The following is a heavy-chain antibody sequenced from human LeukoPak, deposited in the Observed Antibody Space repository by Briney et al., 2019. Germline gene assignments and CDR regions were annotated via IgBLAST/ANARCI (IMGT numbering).Heavy chain of an antibody. CDR3: ARGEAPLGSSSWGA. D-gene: IGHD6-13*01. CDR1: GYTFTSYD. J-gene: IGHJ4*02. Sequence: ASVKVSCKASGYTFTSYDINWVRQATGQGPEWMGWMNPNSGNTGYAQKFQGRVTMTRNTSISTAYMELSSLRSEDTAVYYCARGEAPLGSSSWGAWGQGTLVTVSS. CDR2: MNPNSGNT. V-gene: IGHV1-8*01.